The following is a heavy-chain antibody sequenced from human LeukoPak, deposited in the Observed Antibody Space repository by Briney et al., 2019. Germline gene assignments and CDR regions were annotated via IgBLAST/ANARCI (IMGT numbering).Heavy chain of an antibody. J-gene: IGHJ4*02. D-gene: IGHD3-10*01. CDR2: ISGSGGST. V-gene: IGHV3-23*01. CDR3: AKDSLLWFGELSPYYFDY. CDR1: GFTFSNHG. Sequence: TGGSLRLSCAASGFTFSNHGMHWVRQAPGKGLEWVSAISGSGGSTYYADSVKGRFTISRDNSKNTLYLQMNSLRAEDTAVYYCAKDSLLWFGELSPYYFDYWGQGTLVTVSS.